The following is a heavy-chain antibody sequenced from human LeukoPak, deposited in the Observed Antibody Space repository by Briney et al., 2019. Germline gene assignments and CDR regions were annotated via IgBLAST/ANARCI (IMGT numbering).Heavy chain of an antibody. CDR1: GFTFSSYG. Sequence: GGSLRLSCVTSGFTFSSYGMHWVRQVPGKGLEWVAVISYDSKSNYHVDSVKGRFTISRDNSKNTLYLQMNSLRAEDTAVYYCAKGSQPLSYYYYMDVWGKGTTVTISS. CDR2: ISYDSKSN. J-gene: IGHJ6*03. CDR3: AKGSQPLSYYYYMDV. V-gene: IGHV3-30*18. D-gene: IGHD3-10*01.